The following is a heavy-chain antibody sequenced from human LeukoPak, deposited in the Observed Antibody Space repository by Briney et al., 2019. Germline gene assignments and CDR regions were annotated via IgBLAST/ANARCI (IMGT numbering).Heavy chain of an antibody. CDR3: APTPDYYDSSGYPA. Sequence: ASVKVSCKVSGYSLTELSMHWVRQAPGKGLEWMGGFDPEDGETIYAQKFQGRVTMTEDTSTDTAYMELSSLKSEDTAVYYCAPTPDYYDSSGYPAWGQGTLVTVSS. J-gene: IGHJ4*02. CDR2: FDPEDGET. V-gene: IGHV1-24*01. D-gene: IGHD3-22*01. CDR1: GYSLTELS.